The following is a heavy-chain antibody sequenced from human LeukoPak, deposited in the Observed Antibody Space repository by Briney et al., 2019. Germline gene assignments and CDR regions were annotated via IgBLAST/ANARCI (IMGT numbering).Heavy chain of an antibody. V-gene: IGHV1-18*01. CDR1: GYTFTSYG. CDR2: ISAYNGNT. Sequence: GASVKVSCKASGYTFTSYGISWVRQAPGQGLEWMGWISAYNGNTNYAQKLQGRVTMTTDTSTSTAYMELRSLRSDDTAVYYCARDDPDIVVVPAGAYYYYGMDVRGQGTTVTVSS. CDR3: ARDDPDIVVVPAGAYYYYGMDV. D-gene: IGHD2-2*01. J-gene: IGHJ6*02.